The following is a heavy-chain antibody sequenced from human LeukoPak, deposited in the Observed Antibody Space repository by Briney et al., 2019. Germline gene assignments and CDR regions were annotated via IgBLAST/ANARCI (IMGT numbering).Heavy chain of an antibody. CDR3: ARDMRLRTEGVFDY. CDR1: GGSISSYY. Sequence: PSETLSLTCTVSGGSISSYYWSWIRQPPGKGLEWIGYIYYSGSTNYNPSLKSRVTISVDTSKNQFSLKLSSVTAADTAVYYCARDMRLRTEGVFDYWGQGTLVTVSS. D-gene: IGHD1-1*01. CDR2: IYYSGST. J-gene: IGHJ4*02. V-gene: IGHV4-59*01.